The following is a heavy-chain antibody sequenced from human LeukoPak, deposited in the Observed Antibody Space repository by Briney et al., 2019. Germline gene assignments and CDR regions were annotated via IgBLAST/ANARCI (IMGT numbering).Heavy chain of an antibody. CDR1: YGSISGYY. J-gene: IGHJ3*02. Sequence: SETPSLTCSVSYGSISGYYWSWIRQPPGKELVWIGYIYYSGSTNYNPSLKSRVTISADMSRNQVSLKLSSVTAADTALYYCARHFTYYYDSSGYPRDSFDIWGHGTMVTVSS. CDR2: IYYSGST. V-gene: IGHV4-59*08. CDR3: ARHFTYYYDSSGYPRDSFDI. D-gene: IGHD3-22*01.